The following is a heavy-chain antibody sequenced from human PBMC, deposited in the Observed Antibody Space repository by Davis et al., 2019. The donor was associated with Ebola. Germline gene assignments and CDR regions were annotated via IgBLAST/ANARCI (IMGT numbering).Heavy chain of an antibody. CDR3: ARSRVPDPTTPFDY. V-gene: IGHV3-74*01. CDR2: INSDGSST. Sequence: GESLKISCAASGFTFSSYWMHWVRQAPGKGLVWVSRINSDGSSTSYADSVKGRFTISRDNAKNTLYLQMNSLRAEDTAVYYCARSRVPDPTTPFDYWGQGTLVTVSS. D-gene: IGHD1-26*01. CDR1: GFTFSSYW. J-gene: IGHJ4*02.